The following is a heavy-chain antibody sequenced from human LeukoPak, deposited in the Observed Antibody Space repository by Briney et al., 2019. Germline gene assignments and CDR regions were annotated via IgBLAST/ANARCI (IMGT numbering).Heavy chain of an antibody. Sequence: GASVKVSCKASGYTFTSYGISWVRQAPGQGGEGMGWISASNYAQKLQGRVTMTTDTSTSTAYMELRSLRSDATAVYYCARVIGPIVATTLDYWGQGTLVTVSS. V-gene: IGHV1-18*01. D-gene: IGHD5-12*01. CDR3: ARVIGPIVATTLDY. J-gene: IGHJ4*02. CDR2: ISAS. CDR1: GYTFTSYG.